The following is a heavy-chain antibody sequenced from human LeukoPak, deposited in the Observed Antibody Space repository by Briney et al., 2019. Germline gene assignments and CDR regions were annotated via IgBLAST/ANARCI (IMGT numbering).Heavy chain of an antibody. D-gene: IGHD3-10*01. J-gene: IGHJ4*02. CDR3: ASLRAYGSGTYTNYFDY. V-gene: IGHV4-39*01. Sequence: SETLSLTCTVSGGSISNSNYHWGWIRQPPGKGLEWIGTIYHSGSTYYNPSLKSRVTISVDTAKNQFSLKLRSVTAADTAVYYCASLRAYGSGTYTNYFDYWGQGTLATVSS. CDR2: IYHSGST. CDR1: GGSISNSNYH.